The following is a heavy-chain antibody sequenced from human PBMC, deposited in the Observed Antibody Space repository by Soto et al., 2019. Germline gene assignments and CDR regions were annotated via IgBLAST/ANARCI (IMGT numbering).Heavy chain of an antibody. D-gene: IGHD3-10*01. CDR3: ARRYGSAFDI. Sequence: PSETLSLTCTVSGGSISSYYWSWIRQPPGKGLEWIGYIYYSGSTNYNPSLKSRVTISVDTSKNQFSLKLSSVTAADTAVYCCARRYGSAFDIWGQGTMVTFSS. J-gene: IGHJ3*02. V-gene: IGHV4-59*01. CDR1: GGSISSYY. CDR2: IYYSGST.